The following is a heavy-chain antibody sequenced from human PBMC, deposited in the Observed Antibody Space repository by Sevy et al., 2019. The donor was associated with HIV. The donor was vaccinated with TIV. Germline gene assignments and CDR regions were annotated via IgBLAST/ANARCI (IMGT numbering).Heavy chain of an antibody. CDR3: ATDIVVGRDY. D-gene: IGHD2-2*01. CDR1: GYTLTALS. CDR2: FDEDGEI. J-gene: IGHJ4*02. Sequence: ASVKVSCKVSGYTLTALSMHWVRQAPGKGLEWMGGFDEDGEIMYAQKFQGRVTMTEETSTDTAYMELSSLRSEDTATYYCATDIVVGRDYWGQGTLVTVSS. V-gene: IGHV1-24*01.